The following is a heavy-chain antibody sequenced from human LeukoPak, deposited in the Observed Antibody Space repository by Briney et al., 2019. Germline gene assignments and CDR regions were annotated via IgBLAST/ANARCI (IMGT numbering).Heavy chain of an antibody. Sequence: SETLSLTCTVSGGSISSYYWSWIRQPPGKGLEWIGYIYYSGSTNYNPSLKSRVTISVDTSKNQFSLKLSSVTAADTAVYYCARLQRGIAAAGIGYYGMDVRGQGTTVTVSS. D-gene: IGHD6-13*01. CDR1: GGSISSYY. J-gene: IGHJ6*02. CDR3: ARLQRGIAAAGIGYYGMDV. CDR2: IYYSGST. V-gene: IGHV4-59*01.